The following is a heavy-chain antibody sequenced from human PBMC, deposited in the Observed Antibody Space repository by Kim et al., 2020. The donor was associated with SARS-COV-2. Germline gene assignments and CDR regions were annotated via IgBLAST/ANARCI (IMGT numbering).Heavy chain of an antibody. V-gene: IGHV3-23*01. Sequence: GGSLRLSCAASGFSFSSYAMNWVRQAPGKGLEWVSVISGRGGTTYYADSVRGRFTISRDNSKNTLYLQINSLRAEDTAVYYCTKGTRAEGWYSWGQGTLV. CDR3: TKGTRAEGWYS. CDR2: ISGRGGTT. CDR1: GFSFSSYA. J-gene: IGHJ4*02. D-gene: IGHD6-19*01.